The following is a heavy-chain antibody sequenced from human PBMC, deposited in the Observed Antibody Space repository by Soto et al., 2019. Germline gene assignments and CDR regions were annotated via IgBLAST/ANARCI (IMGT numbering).Heavy chain of an antibody. J-gene: IGHJ6*03. CDR1: GFTFSSYA. V-gene: IGHV3-23*01. CDR2: ISGSGGST. Sequence: GGSLRLSCAASGFTFSSYAMSWVRQAPGKGLEWVSAISGSGGSTYYADSVKGRFTISRDNSKNTLYLQMNSLRAEDTAVYYCAKRGVDDILTGPRLNGDYYMDVWGKGTTVTVSS. D-gene: IGHD3-9*01. CDR3: AKRGVDDILTGPRLNGDYYMDV.